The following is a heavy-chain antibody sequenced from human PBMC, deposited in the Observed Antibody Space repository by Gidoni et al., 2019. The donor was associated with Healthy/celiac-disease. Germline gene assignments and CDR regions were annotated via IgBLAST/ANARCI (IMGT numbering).Heavy chain of an antibody. CDR1: GFTFCNAW. J-gene: IGHJ4*02. D-gene: IGHD6-13*01. V-gene: IGHV3-15*01. CDR2: IKSKTDGGTT. CDR3: TTETAAAGSFDY. Sequence: EVQLVESGGGLVKPGGSLRLSCAASGFTFCNAWMSWVRQAPGKGLEWVGRIKSKTDGGTTDYAAPVKGRFTISRDDSKNTLYLQMNSLKTEDTAVYYCTTETAAAGSFDYWGQGTLVTVSS.